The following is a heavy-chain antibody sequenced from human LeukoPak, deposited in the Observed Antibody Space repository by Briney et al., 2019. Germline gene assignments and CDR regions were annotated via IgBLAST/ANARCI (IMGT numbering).Heavy chain of an antibody. D-gene: IGHD3-22*01. Sequence: PSETLSLTCTVSSGSISSYYWSWIRQPPGKGLEWIGYIYTSGSTNYNPSLKSRVTMSVDTSKNQFSLKLSSVTAADTAVYYCARMTYYYDSSGYYYVFYFDYWGQGTLVTVSS. V-gene: IGHV4-4*08. CDR3: ARMTYYYDSSGYYYVFYFDY. CDR1: SGSISSYY. J-gene: IGHJ4*02. CDR2: IYTSGST.